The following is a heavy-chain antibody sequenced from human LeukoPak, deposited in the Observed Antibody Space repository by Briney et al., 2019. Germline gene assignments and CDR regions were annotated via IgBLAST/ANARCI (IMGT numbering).Heavy chain of an antibody. CDR2: ISYDGSNK. Sequence: SGGSLRLSCAASGFTFSSYGMHWVRQAPGKGLEWVAVISYDGSNKYYADSVKGRFTISRDNSKNTLYLQMNSLRAEDTAVYYCAKAKRLGYCSGGSCYYFEYWGKGTLITVSS. CDR1: GFTFSSYG. D-gene: IGHD2-15*01. V-gene: IGHV3-30*18. J-gene: IGHJ4*02. CDR3: AKAKRLGYCSGGSCYYFEY.